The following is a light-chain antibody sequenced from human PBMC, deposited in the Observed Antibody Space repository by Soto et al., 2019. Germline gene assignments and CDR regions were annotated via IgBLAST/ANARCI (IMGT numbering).Light chain of an antibody. V-gene: IGLV1-44*01. CDR3: AAWDDSLSGYV. CDR2: NNN. Sequence: QSVLTQPPSASETPGQRVSLSCSGSGSNIGSNTVHWYQQLPGTAPKPLMYNNNQRPSGVPDRFSGSKSGTSASLAISGLQSEDEADCYCAAWDDSLSGYVFGTGTKSPS. CDR1: GSNIGSNT. J-gene: IGLJ1*01.